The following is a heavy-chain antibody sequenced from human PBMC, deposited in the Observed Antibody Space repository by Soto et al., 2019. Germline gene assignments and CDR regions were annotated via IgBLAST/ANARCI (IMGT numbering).Heavy chain of an antibody. Sequence: LSLTCAASGFTFSSYWMHWVRQAPGKGLVWVSRINSDGSSTSYADSVKGRFTISRDNAKNTLYLQMNSLRAEDTAVYYCAREKADYYDSSGYYSFFDYWGQGTLVTVSS. D-gene: IGHD3-22*01. CDR3: AREKADYYDSSGYYSFFDY. CDR2: INSDGSST. J-gene: IGHJ4*02. V-gene: IGHV3-74*01. CDR1: GFTFSSYW.